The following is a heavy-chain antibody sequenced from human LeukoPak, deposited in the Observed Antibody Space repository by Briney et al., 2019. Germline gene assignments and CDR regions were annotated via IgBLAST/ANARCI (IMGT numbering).Heavy chain of an antibody. D-gene: IGHD6-13*01. CDR2: IYTSGST. V-gene: IGHV4-4*07. Sequence: LSLTCTVSGGSISSYYWSWIRQPAGKGLEWIGRIYTSGSTNYNPSLKSRVTISVDTSKNQFSLKLSSATAADTAVYYCANSLNYYYGMDVWGQGTTVTVSS. J-gene: IGHJ6*02. CDR3: ANSLNYYYGMDV. CDR1: GGSISSYY.